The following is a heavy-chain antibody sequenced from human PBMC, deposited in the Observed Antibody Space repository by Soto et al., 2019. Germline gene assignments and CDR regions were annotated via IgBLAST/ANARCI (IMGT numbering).Heavy chain of an antibody. CDR2: ISGSGGST. V-gene: IGHV3-23*01. Sequence: GGSLRLSCAASGFTFSSYAMSWVRQAPGKGLEWVSAISGSGGSTYYADSVKGRFTISRDNSKNTLYLQMNSLRAEDTAVYYCAKCFLIVGFTHKCIDPRAQRTPVPVS. J-gene: IGHJ5*01. CDR1: GFTFSSYA. D-gene: IGHD3-22*01. CDR3: AKCFLIVGFTHKCIDP.